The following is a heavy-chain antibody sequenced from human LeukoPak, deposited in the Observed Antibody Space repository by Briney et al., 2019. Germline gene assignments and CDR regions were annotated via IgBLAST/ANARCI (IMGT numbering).Heavy chain of an antibody. CDR1: GFTFSSYA. CDR3: ANGRSTYYYYMDV. CDR2: NSGSGGST. J-gene: IGHJ6*03. Sequence: GGSLGLSCAPSGFTFSSYAMSWVRQAPGKGLEWASANSGSGGSTYYADSVKGRFTISRDNSKNTLYLQMNSLRAEDTAVYYCANGRSTYYYYMDVWGKGTTVTVSS. V-gene: IGHV3-23*01.